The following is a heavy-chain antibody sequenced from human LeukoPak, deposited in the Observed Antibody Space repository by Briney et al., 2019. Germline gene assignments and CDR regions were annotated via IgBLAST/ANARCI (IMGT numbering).Heavy chain of an antibody. CDR3: ARDHPNRNFDWLLDAFDI. Sequence: SETLSLTCTVSGGSISNYYWNWIRQPAGKGLEWIGRIHASGNTNYSPPLNSRVTMSVDLSKKQFTLNLNSVTAADTAVYYCARDHPNRNFDWLLDAFDIWGQGTIVTVSS. D-gene: IGHD3-9*01. J-gene: IGHJ3*02. CDR1: GGSISNYY. V-gene: IGHV4-4*07. CDR2: IHASGNT.